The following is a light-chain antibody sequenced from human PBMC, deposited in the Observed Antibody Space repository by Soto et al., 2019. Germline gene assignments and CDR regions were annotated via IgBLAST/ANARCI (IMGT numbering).Light chain of an antibody. CDR2: GAS. CDR1: QSISSIY. V-gene: IGKV3-20*01. Sequence: EIVLTQSPGTLSLSPGERVTLSCRASQSISSIYLAWYQQKPGQAPRLLIFGASIRATGIPDRFSGSGSGTDFTLTISRLEPEDFAVYYCQQYGSSPITFGQGARLDI. J-gene: IGKJ5*01. CDR3: QQYGSSPIT.